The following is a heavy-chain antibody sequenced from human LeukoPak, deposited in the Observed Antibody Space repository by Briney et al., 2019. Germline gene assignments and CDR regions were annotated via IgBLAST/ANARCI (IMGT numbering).Heavy chain of an antibody. CDR3: ARDRDDYDFWSGFDYYYYMDV. CDR2: INPNSGGT. Sequence: ASVKVSCKASGYTFTGYYMHWVRQAPGQGLEWMGWINPNSGGTNYAQKFQGRVTTTRDTSISTAYMELSRLRSDDTAVYYCARDRDDYDFWSGFDYYYYMDVWGKGTTVTVSS. V-gene: IGHV1-2*02. D-gene: IGHD3-3*01. CDR1: GYTFTGYY. J-gene: IGHJ6*03.